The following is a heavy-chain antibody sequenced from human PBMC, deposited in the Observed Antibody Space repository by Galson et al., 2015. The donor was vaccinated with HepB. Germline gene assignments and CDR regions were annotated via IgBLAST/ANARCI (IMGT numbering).Heavy chain of an antibody. CDR2: INPNSGGT. J-gene: IGHJ3*02. V-gene: IGHV1-2*02. Sequence: SVKVSCKASGYTFTGYYMHWVRQAPGQGLEWMGWINPNSGGTNYAQKFQGRVTMTRDTSISTAYMELSRLRSDDTAVYYCARVPQTIVVVPYAFDIWGQGTMVTVSS. CDR1: GYTFTGYY. CDR3: ARVPQTIVVVPYAFDI. D-gene: IGHD2-2*01.